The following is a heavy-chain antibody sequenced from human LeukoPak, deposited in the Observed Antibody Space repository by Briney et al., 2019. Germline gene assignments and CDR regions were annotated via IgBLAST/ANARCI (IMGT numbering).Heavy chain of an antibody. Sequence: GGSLRLSCAASGFIVSHNYMSWVRQAPGKWLEWVSIIYSGGSTYYADSVKGRFTISRDSSKNTLYLQMNSLRAEDTAVYYCARTYNYGALDYWGQGTLVTVSS. CDR2: IYSGGST. CDR3: ARTYNYGALDY. D-gene: IGHD5-18*01. J-gene: IGHJ4*02. CDR1: GFIVSHNY. V-gene: IGHV3-53*01.